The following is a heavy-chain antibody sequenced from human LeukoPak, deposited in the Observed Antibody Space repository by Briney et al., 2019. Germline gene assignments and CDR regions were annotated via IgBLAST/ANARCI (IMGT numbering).Heavy chain of an antibody. CDR2: MNPNSGNT. CDR1: GYTFTSYD. Sequence: ASVRVSCKASGYTFTSYDINWVRQATGQGLEWMGWMNPNSGNTGYAQKFQGRVTMTRNTSISTAYMELSSLRSEDTAVYYCARGEYYDSSGYYNYWGQGTLVTVSS. CDR3: ARGEYYDSSGYYNY. V-gene: IGHV1-8*01. D-gene: IGHD3-22*01. J-gene: IGHJ4*02.